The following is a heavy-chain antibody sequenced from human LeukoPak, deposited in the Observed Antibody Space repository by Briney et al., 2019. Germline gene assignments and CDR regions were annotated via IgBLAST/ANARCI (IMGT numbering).Heavy chain of an antibody. J-gene: IGHJ4*02. D-gene: IGHD2-15*01. V-gene: IGHV4-34*01. CDR3: ARAPRRSLGRLYFDY. CDR2: INHSGST. CDR1: GGSFSGYY. Sequence: SETLSLTCAVYGGSFSGYYWSWIRQPPGKGLEWIGEINHSGSTNYNPSLKSRVTISVDRSKNQFSLKLSSVTAADTAVYYCARAPRRSLGRLYFDYWGQGTLVTVSS.